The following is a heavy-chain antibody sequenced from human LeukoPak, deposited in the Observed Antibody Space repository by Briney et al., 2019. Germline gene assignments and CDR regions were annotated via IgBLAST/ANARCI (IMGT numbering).Heavy chain of an antibody. CDR1: GYSISSGYY. J-gene: IGHJ3*02. CDR3: ASNYCSGGSCYLDAFDI. CDR2: IYHSGST. Sequence: SETLSLTCAVSGYSISSGYYWGWIRQPPGKGLEWIGSIYHSGSTYYNPPLKSRVTISVDTSKNQFALTLSSVTAADTAVYYCASNYCSGGSCYLDAFDIWGQGTMVTVSS. V-gene: IGHV4-38-2*01. D-gene: IGHD2-15*01.